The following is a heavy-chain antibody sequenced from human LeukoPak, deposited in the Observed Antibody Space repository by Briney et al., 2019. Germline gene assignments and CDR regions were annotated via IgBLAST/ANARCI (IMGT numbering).Heavy chain of an antibody. CDR1: GFTFSGYA. Sequence: PGGSLRLSCAASGFTFSGYAMSWVRQAPGKGLEWVSQISGSGGGTFHADSVKGRFTISRDNSKNTLDLQMNSLRADDTAVYYCAKGYDFWSGGIDYWGQGTLVTVSS. CDR3: AKGYDFWSGGIDY. V-gene: IGHV3-23*01. CDR2: ISGSGGGT. J-gene: IGHJ4*02. D-gene: IGHD3-3*01.